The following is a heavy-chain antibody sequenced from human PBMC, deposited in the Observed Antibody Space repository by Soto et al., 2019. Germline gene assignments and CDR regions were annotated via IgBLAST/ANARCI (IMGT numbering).Heavy chain of an antibody. V-gene: IGHV4-34*01. J-gene: IGHJ3*02. CDR2: INHSGST. CDR1: GGSFSGYY. D-gene: IGHD3-9*01. CDR3: ARFYDIFGGIPHAFDI. Sequence: SETLSLTCAVYGGSFSGYYWSWIRQPPGKGLEWIGEINHSGSTNYNPSLKSRVTISVDTSKNQFSLKLSSVTAADTAVYYCARFYDIFGGIPHAFDIWGQGTMVTVSS.